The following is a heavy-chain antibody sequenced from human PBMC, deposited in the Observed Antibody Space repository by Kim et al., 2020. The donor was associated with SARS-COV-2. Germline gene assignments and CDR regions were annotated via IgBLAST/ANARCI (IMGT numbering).Heavy chain of an antibody. D-gene: IGHD3-22*01. V-gene: IGHV3-53*04. CDR3: ARGRSQAYYYDSSFDY. J-gene: IGHJ4*02. Sequence: VKVRFTITRHKSKNALYLQMNSLSAEDTAVYYCARGRSQAYYYDSSFDYWAQGTLVTVSS.